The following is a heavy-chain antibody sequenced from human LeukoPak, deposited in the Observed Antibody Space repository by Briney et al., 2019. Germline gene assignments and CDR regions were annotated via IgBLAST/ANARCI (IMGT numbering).Heavy chain of an antibody. Sequence: ASVKVSCKASGYTFTSHYMHWVRQAPGQGLEWMGLINPSGSSTLYAQKFQGRVTMTRDMSTSTVYMELSSLRSEDTAVYYCARGVYSSSWYPKNDYWGQGTLVTVSS. D-gene: IGHD6-13*01. CDR1: GYTFTSHY. CDR3: ARGVYSSSWYPKNDY. CDR2: INPSGSST. V-gene: IGHV1-46*01. J-gene: IGHJ4*02.